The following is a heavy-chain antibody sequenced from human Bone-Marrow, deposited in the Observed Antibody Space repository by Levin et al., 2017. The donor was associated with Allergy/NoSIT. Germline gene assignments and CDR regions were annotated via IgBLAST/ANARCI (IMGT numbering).Heavy chain of an antibody. CDR2: ISSSSSTI. D-gene: IGHD6-19*01. V-gene: IGHV3-48*04. CDR1: GFTFSSYS. CDR3: ASERRSGWYLSNYYYGMDV. Sequence: GGSLRLSCAASGFTFSSYSMNWVRQAPGKGLEWVSYISSSSSTIYYADSVKGRFTISRDNAKNSLYLQMNSLRAEDTAVYYCASERRSGWYLSNYYYGMDVWGQGTTVTVSS. J-gene: IGHJ6*02.